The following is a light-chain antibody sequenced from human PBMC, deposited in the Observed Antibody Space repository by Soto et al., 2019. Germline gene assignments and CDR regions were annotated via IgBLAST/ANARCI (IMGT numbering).Light chain of an antibody. CDR2: RNN. V-gene: IGLV1-47*01. J-gene: IGLJ2*01. CDR3: AAWDDSLSGVV. CDR1: SSNIGSNY. Sequence: QSVLTQPPSASGTPGQRVTPSCSGSSSNIGSNYVYWYQQLPGTAPKPLIYRNNQRPSGVPDRFSGSKSGTSASLAISGLRSKDEADYYCAAWDDSLSGVVFGGGTKLTVL.